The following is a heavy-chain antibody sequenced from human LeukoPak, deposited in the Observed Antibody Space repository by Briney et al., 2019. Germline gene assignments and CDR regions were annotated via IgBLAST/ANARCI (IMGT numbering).Heavy chain of an antibody. D-gene: IGHD7-27*01. J-gene: IGHJ4*02. Sequence: GGSLRLSCAASGFTLSDHYMDWVRQAPGKGLEWVGRTRNKANSYTTDYAASVKGRFTISRDDLKNSLYLQMNSLRTEDTAVYYCARPGKLGNYFDYWGQGTLVTVSS. V-gene: IGHV3-72*01. CDR3: ARPGKLGNYFDY. CDR2: TRNKANSYTT. CDR1: GFTLSDHY.